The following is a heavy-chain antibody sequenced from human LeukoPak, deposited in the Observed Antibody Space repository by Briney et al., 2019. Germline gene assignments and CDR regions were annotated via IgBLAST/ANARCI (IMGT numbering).Heavy chain of an antibody. J-gene: IGHJ4*02. CDR2: ISSSSSYT. CDR1: GFTFSSYA. V-gene: IGHV3-23*01. Sequence: GGSLRLSCAASGFTFSSYAMSRVRQAPGKGLEWVSSISSSSSYTYYADSVKGRFTISRDNSKNTLYLQMNSLRAEDTAVYYCAKDAWKYCSGGSCPTFNYWGQGTLVTVSS. D-gene: IGHD2-15*01. CDR3: AKDAWKYCSGGSCPTFNY.